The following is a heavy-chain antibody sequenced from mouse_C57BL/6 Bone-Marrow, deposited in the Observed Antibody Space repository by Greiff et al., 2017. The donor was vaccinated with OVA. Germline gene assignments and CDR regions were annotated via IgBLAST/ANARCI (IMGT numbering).Heavy chain of an antibody. Sequence: VQLQQSGPELVKPGASVKISCKASGYTFTDYYMNWVKQSHGKSLEWIGDINPNNGGTSYNQKFKGKATLTVDKSSSTAYMELRSLTSEDSAVYYCARRPWYYGKDYWGQGTSVTVSS. CDR3: ARRPWYYGKDY. J-gene: IGHJ4*01. CDR1: GYTFTDYY. V-gene: IGHV1-26*01. CDR2: INPNNGGT.